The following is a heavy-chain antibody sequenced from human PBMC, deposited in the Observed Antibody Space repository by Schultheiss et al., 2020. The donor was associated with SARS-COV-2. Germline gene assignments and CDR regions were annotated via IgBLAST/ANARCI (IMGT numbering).Heavy chain of an antibody. CDR2: IWYDGSNK. CDR3: ARFIVVVVAATGDDAFDI. CDR1: GFTFSSYA. J-gene: IGHJ3*02. V-gene: IGHV3-33*08. Sequence: GESLKISCAASGFTFSSYAMHWVRQAPGKGLEWVAVIWYDGSNKYYADSVKGRFTISRDNAKNSLYLQMNSLRAEDTAVYYCARFIVVVVAATGDDAFDIWGQGTMVTVSS. D-gene: IGHD2-15*01.